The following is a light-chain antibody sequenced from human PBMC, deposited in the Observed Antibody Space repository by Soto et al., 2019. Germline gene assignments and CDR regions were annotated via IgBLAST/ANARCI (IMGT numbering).Light chain of an antibody. Sequence: QSALTQPASVSGSPGQSIAISCTGTSSDVESDNLVSWYQQHPGKAPKLMIYEGSKRPSGVSNRFSGSKSGNTASLTISGPQAEDEADDYCCSYAGRTTYYVFGTGTKLTVL. V-gene: IGLV2-23*01. CDR1: SSDVESDNL. CDR3: CSYAGRTTYYV. J-gene: IGLJ1*01. CDR2: EGS.